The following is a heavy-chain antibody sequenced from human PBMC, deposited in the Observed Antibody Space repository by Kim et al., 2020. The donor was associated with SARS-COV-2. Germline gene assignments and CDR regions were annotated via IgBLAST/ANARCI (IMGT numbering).Heavy chain of an antibody. CDR1: GYTFTGYY. CDR2: ISPNSGGT. V-gene: IGHV1-2*02. J-gene: IGHJ4*02. Sequence: ASVKVSCKASGYTFTGYYMHWVRQAPGQGLEWMGWISPNSGGTHYAQNFQGRVTMTRDTSISTAYMELSRLRSDDTAVYYCAISHDYYFDYWGQGTLVTVSS. D-gene: IGHD1-1*01. CDR3: AISHDYYFDY.